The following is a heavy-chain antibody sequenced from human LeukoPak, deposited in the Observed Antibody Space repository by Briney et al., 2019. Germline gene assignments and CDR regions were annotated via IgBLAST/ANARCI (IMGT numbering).Heavy chain of an antibody. V-gene: IGHV5-51*01. CDR3: ATSTNGYYDFWSGSIQHYFDY. D-gene: IGHD3-3*01. Sequence: GESLKISCKVSGYTFTTYWIGWVRQMPGKGLEWMGIIYPADSDTRYSPSFQGQVTTSVDKSISTAYLQWSSLKASDTAMYYCATSTNGYYDFWSGSIQHYFDYWGQGTLVTVSS. CDR2: IYPADSDT. J-gene: IGHJ4*02. CDR1: GYTFTTYW.